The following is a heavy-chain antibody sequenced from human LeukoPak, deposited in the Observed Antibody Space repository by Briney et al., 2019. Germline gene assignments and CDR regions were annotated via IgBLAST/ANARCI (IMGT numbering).Heavy chain of an antibody. D-gene: IGHD3-10*01. CDR2: ISWNSDSI. J-gene: IGHJ3*01. V-gene: IGHV3-20*04. CDR1: GFTVSGTY. CDR3: ARPGLRYGSGSYCC. Sequence: GGSLRLSCAASGFTVSGTYMSWVRQAPGKGLEWVSGISWNSDSIGYADSVKGRFTISRDNAKNSLFLQMNSLRAEDTAVYYCARPGLRYGSGSYCCWGQGTMVTVSS.